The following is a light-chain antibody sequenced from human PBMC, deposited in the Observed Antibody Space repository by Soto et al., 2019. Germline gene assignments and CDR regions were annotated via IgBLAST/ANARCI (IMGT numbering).Light chain of an antibody. CDR2: EVT. Sequence: QSVLTQPPSASGSPGQSVTISCTGSSSDIGGYDFVSWYQQHPDKAPKIMIYEVTKRPSGVPDRFSGSKSGNTASLTVSGLQAEDEADYYCSSYAGSNTVAFGGGTKLTVL. CDR1: SSDIGGYDF. V-gene: IGLV2-8*01. J-gene: IGLJ2*01. CDR3: SSYAGSNTVA.